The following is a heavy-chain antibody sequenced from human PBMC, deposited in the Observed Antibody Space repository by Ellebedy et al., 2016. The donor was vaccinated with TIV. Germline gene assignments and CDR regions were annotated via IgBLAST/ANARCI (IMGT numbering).Heavy chain of an antibody. CDR2: FNREDGET. J-gene: IGHJ3*01. V-gene: IGHV1-24*01. Sequence: AASVKVSCKVSGYTLTELSMHWVRQAPGKGLEWMGGFNREDGETSYAQKFQGRVTMTEDTSTDTAHMELRSLRSEDTAVYYCATRHESISYYGAFALWGQGTMVTVSS. CDR3: ATRHESISYYGAFAL. CDR1: GYTLTELS. D-gene: IGHD3-16*01.